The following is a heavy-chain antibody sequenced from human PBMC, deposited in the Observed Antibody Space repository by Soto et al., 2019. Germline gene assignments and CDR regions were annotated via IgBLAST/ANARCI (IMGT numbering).Heavy chain of an antibody. D-gene: IGHD2-15*01. V-gene: IGHV3-23*01. CDR2: ISGSGGST. CDR1: GFTFSSYA. J-gene: IGHJ4*02. Sequence: GGSLRLSCAASGFTFSSYAMSWVRQAPGKGLEWVSAISGSGGSTYYADSVKGRFTISRDNSKNTLYLQMNSLRAEDTAVYYCAKEEYCSGGSCYSEGGFDYWGQGTLVTVSS. CDR3: AKEEYCSGGSCYSEGGFDY.